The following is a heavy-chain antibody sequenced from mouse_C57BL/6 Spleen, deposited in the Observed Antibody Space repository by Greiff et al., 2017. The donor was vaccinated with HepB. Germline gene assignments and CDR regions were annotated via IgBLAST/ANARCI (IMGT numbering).Heavy chain of an antibody. CDR2: INPNNGGT. CDR3: ARANWDEWYFDV. Sequence: VQLQQSGPELVKPGASVKISCKASGYTFTDYYMNWVTQSHGKSLEWIGDINPNNGGTSYNQKFKGKATLTVDKSSSTAYMELRSLTSEDSAVYYCARANWDEWYFDVWGTGTTVTVSS. V-gene: IGHV1-26*01. CDR1: GYTFTDYY. J-gene: IGHJ1*03. D-gene: IGHD4-1*01.